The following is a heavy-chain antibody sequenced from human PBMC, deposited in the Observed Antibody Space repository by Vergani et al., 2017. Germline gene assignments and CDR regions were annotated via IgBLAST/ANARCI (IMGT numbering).Heavy chain of an antibody. V-gene: IGHV4-61*02. Sequence: QVQLQESGPGLVKPSQTLSLTCTVSGGSISSGSYYWSWIRQPAGKGLEWIGRIYTSGSTNYNPSLKSRVTISVDTSKNQFSLKLSSVTAADTAVYYCARDPYSSSWYGFDPWGQGTLVTVSS. CDR2: IYTSGST. J-gene: IGHJ5*02. CDR3: ARDPYSSSWYGFDP. D-gene: IGHD6-13*01. CDR1: GGSISSGSYY.